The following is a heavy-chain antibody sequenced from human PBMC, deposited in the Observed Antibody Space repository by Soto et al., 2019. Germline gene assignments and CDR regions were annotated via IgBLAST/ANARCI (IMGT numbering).Heavy chain of an antibody. Sequence: QVQLQESGPGLVKPSETLSLTCTVSGGSISSYYWSWIRQPPGKGLEWITYIYYSGSTDYNPSLKSRGTISVDTSKSQLTLKLRSVTSADTAVYYWARQTGMGWFDPWGQGTLVTVSS. CDR2: IYYSGST. V-gene: IGHV4-59*08. CDR1: GGSISSYY. CDR3: ARQTGMGWFDP. D-gene: IGHD1-1*01. J-gene: IGHJ5*02.